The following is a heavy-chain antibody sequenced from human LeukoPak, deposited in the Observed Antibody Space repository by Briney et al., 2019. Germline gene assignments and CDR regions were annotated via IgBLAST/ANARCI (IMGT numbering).Heavy chain of an antibody. CDR1: GVSISSSNSY. Sequence: SETLSLTCTVSGVSISSSNSYWSWIRQPAGKGLEWIGRIYSSGSTNYNPSLKSRVTISEDTSKNQFSLKLSSVTAADTAVYYCARSFFGSGTYLWYWGQGTLVTVSS. CDR2: IYSSGST. CDR3: ARSFFGSGTYLWY. J-gene: IGHJ4*02. D-gene: IGHD3-10*01. V-gene: IGHV4-61*02.